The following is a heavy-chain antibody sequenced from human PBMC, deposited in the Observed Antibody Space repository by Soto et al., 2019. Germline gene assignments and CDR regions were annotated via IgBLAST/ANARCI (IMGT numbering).Heavy chain of an antibody. CDR1: GGSISSYY. Sequence: QVQLQESGPGLVKPSETLSLTCTVSGGSISSYYWSWIRQPPGKGLEWIGYIYYSGSTNYNPSLKSRVTISVDTSKNQCSLKLSSVTAADTAVYYCARQVVNSGQSGIYWYFDLWGRGTLVTVSS. D-gene: IGHD5-12*01. V-gene: IGHV4-59*08. CDR3: ARQVVNSGQSGIYWYFDL. J-gene: IGHJ2*01. CDR2: IYYSGST.